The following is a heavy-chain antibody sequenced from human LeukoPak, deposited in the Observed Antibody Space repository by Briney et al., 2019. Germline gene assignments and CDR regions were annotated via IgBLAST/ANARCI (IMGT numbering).Heavy chain of an antibody. J-gene: IGHJ3*02. CDR3: ARGGYYDSSGPLDAFDI. Sequence: SQTLSLTCTVSGGSISSGDYYWIWIRQPPGKGLEGIVNIYYSGSTYYNPSLKSRVTISVDTSKNQFSLKLSSVTAADTAVYYCARGGYYDSSGPLDAFDIWGQGTMVTVSS. V-gene: IGHV4-30-4*01. D-gene: IGHD3-22*01. CDR1: GGSISSGDYY. CDR2: IYYSGST.